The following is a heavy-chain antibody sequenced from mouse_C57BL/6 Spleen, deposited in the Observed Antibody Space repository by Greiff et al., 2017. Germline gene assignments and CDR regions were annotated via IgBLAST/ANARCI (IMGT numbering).Heavy chain of an antibody. CDR3: AEDYGGSNRGFDH. CDR1: GYTFTSYW. CDR2: IHPNSGST. J-gene: IGHJ2*01. Sequence: QVQLQQPGAELVKPGASVKLSCKASGYTFTSYWMHWVKQRPGQGLEWIGMIHPNSGSTNYNEKFKSKATLTVDKSSSTAYMQLSSLTAEDAAVYYCAEDYGGSNRGFDHWGQGTTRTVSS. D-gene: IGHD1-1*01. V-gene: IGHV1-64*01.